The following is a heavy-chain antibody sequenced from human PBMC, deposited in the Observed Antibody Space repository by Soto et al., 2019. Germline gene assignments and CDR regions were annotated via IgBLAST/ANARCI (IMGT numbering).Heavy chain of an antibody. CDR1: GFTFSSYA. J-gene: IGHJ6*02. CDR3: AKVRSSSWYWYGMYV. D-gene: IGHD6-13*01. V-gene: IGHV3-23*01. CDR2: ISGSGGST. Sequence: EVQLLESGGGLVQPGGSLRLSCAASGFTFSSYAMTWVRQAPGKGLEWVSGISGSGGSTYYADSVKGQWIISRDNSKNTLYLHMNSLRAEATAVYYCAKVRSSSWYWYGMYVWGQGTTVTVSS.